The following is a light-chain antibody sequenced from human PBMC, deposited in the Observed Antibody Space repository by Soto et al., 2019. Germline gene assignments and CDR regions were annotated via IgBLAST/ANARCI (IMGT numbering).Light chain of an antibody. CDR2: KAS. V-gene: IGKV1-5*03. Sequence: DIQMTQSPSTLSASVGDRVTITCRASQSISSWLAWYQHKPGKAPNLLIYKASSLESGVPSRFSGSGSGTEFTLTVSSLQPDDFATYYCQQYDSYPLTCDGGTKVEIK. CDR3: QQYDSYPLT. J-gene: IGKJ4*01. CDR1: QSISSW.